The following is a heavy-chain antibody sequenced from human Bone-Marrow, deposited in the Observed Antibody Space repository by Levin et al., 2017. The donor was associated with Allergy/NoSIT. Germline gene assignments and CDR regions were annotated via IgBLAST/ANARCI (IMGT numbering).Heavy chain of an antibody. CDR3: ARGPRQITMIVN. CDR2: ISSSSSYI. Sequence: KAGGSLRLSCAASGFTFSSYSMNWVRQAPGKGLEWVSSISSSSSYIYYADSVKGRFTISRDNAKNSLYLQMNSLRAEDTAVYYCARGPRQITMIVNWGQGTLVTVSS. CDR1: GFTFSSYS. D-gene: IGHD3-22*01. V-gene: IGHV3-21*01. J-gene: IGHJ4*02.